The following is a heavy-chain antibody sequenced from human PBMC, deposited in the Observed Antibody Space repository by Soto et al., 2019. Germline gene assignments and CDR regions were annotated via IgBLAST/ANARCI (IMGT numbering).Heavy chain of an antibody. CDR2: LRYDGSNK. Sequence: RGSLRLSCAASGFRFSGFGMHWVRQAPGKGLEWVAILRYDGSNKYYADSVKGRFTISRDNSQNTLYLQMDSLRVEDTAVYYCARDGVGATTFYGYFDYWGQGILVTVSS. J-gene: IGHJ4*02. CDR3: ARDGVGATTFYGYFDY. V-gene: IGHV3-30*02. D-gene: IGHD1-26*01. CDR1: GFRFSGFG.